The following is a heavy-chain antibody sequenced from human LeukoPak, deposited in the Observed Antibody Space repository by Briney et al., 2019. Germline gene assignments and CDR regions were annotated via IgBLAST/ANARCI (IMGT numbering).Heavy chain of an antibody. CDR2: IYYSGST. J-gene: IGHJ3*02. Sequence: PSETLSLTCTVSGGSISSSSYYWGWIRQPPGKGLEWIGSIYYSGSTYYNPSLKSRVAISVDTSKNQFSLKLSSVTAADTAVYYCARHQSGDRGAFDIWGQGTMVTVSS. CDR3: ARHQSGDRGAFDI. V-gene: IGHV4-39*01. CDR1: GGSISSSSYY. D-gene: IGHD7-27*01.